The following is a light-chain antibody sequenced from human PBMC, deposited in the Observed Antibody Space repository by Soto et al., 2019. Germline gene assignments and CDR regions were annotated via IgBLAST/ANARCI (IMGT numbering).Light chain of an antibody. CDR3: QQYGSSPGT. Sequence: EIVLTQSPGTLSLSPGERATLSCRASQSVSSSYLARYQQKPGQAPRLLIYGASSRATGIPDRFSGSGSGTDFTLTISGLEPEDFAVYYCQQYGSSPGTLGQGTKVEIK. V-gene: IGKV3-20*01. J-gene: IGKJ1*01. CDR2: GAS. CDR1: QSVSSSY.